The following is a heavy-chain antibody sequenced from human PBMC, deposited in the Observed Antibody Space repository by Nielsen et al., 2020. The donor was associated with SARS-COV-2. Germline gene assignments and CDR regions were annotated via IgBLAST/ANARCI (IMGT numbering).Heavy chain of an antibody. CDR2: MWYHGGDE. D-gene: IGHD3/OR15-3a*01. CDR3: ARDLTFGAYWFDP. J-gene: IGHJ5*02. Sequence: GESLKISCAASGFTISSYGMSWVRQPPGKGLEWVAHMWYHGGDENYADSVRGRFTISRDLSKNTVYLQMSSLRVEDTAVYYCARDLTFGAYWFDPWSQGTLVTVSS. V-gene: IGHV3-33*08. CDR1: GFTISSYG.